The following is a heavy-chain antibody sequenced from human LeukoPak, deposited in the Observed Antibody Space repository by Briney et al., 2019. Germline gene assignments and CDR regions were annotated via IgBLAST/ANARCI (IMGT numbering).Heavy chain of an antibody. V-gene: IGHV1-69*01. J-gene: IGHJ6*03. CDR2: IIPIFGTA. CDR3: ARGLAARRLYYYYMDV. D-gene: IGHD6-6*01. Sequence: SVKVSCKASGGTFSSYAICWVRQAPGQGLEWMGGIIPIFGTANYAQKFQGRVTITADESTSTAYMELSSLRSEDTAVYYCARGLAARRLYYYYMDVWGKGTTVTVSS. CDR1: GGTFSSYA.